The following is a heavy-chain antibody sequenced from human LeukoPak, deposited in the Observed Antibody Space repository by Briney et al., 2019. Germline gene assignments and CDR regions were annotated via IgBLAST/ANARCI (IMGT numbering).Heavy chain of an antibody. D-gene: IGHD4-23*01. CDR3: ARDGGNFDIDY. CDR2: IYSGGST. J-gene: IGHJ4*02. Sequence: SETLSLTCTVSGGSISSSSNYWAGIRHPPGKGLEWIGSIYSGGSTYYIPSLKSRLTISLDTSKSQFSLKLSSVTAADTAVYYCARDGGNFDIDYWGQGTLVTVSS. V-gene: IGHV4-39*07. CDR1: GGSISSSSNY.